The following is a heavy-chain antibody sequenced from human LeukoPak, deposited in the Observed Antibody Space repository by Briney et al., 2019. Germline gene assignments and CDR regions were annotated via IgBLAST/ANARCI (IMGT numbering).Heavy chain of an antibody. V-gene: IGHV4-61*08. J-gene: IGHJ4*02. D-gene: IGHD2-2*01. CDR1: GGSVSSGDYY. CDR3: ARRGRYCSSTSCHASTYYFDY. CDR2: FYYGGNT. Sequence: SETLSLTCTVSGGSVSSGDYYWSWIRQPPGKGLEWIGYFYYGGNTYYNPSLKSRVTISVDTSKNQFSLKLSSVTAADTAVYYCARRGRYCSSTSCHASTYYFDYWGQGTLVTVSS.